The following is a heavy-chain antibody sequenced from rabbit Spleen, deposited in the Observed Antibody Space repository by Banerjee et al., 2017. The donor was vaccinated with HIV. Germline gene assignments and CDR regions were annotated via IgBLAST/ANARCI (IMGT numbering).Heavy chain of an antibody. D-gene: IGHD4-2*01. V-gene: IGHV1S7*01. J-gene: IGHJ4*01. Sequence: QLVESGGGLVQPGGSLKLSCKASGFDYSAYYMSWVRQAPGKGLEWIGYIDPIFGTTNYASWVNGRFPISSHNAQNTLYLQLNSLTAADTATYFCARDSAGREDFSLWGQGTLVTVS. CDR2: IDPIFGTT. CDR3: ARDSAGREDFSL. CDR1: GFDYSAYY.